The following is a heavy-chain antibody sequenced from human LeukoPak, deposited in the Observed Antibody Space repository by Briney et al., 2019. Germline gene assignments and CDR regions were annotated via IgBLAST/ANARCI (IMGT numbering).Heavy chain of an antibody. D-gene: IGHD3-9*01. CDR2: ISSSGSYI. Sequence: GGSLRLSCAAPGFTFSRYSMSWVRQAPGKGLEWVSSISSSGSYIYYADSVKGRFTISRDNAKNSLYLQMNSLRAEDTAVYYCARADLNSDILTGYYVWGQGTLVTVSS. V-gene: IGHV3-21*01. CDR3: ARADLNSDILTGYYV. CDR1: GFTFSRYS. J-gene: IGHJ4*02.